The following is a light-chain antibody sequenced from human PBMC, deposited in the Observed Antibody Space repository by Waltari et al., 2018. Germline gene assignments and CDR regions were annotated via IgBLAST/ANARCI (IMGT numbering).Light chain of an antibody. CDR1: QSLGTN. Sequence: ETVMTQSPATLSVSPGGRATLSCRASQSLGTNLAWYQQKPGQAPRLLTYGSSSRATGVPARFSGSGSGTAFTLTISSLQSEDFVVYYCQQYNNWPLYTFGQGTKLEI. CDR3: QQYNNWPLYT. CDR2: GSS. J-gene: IGKJ2*01. V-gene: IGKV3-15*01.